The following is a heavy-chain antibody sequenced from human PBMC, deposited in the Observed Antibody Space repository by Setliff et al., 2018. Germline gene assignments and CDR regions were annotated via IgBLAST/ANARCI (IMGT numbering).Heavy chain of an antibody. D-gene: IGHD3-10*01. CDR1: GFTFIDYY. J-gene: IGHJ3*02. CDR2: IDPRGSPV. V-gene: IGHV3-11*01. CDR3: ASCSQNYYGSGSYTLDAFDI. Sequence: LRLSCAASGFTFIDYYMNWIRQTPRKGLEWISHIDPRGSPVDYVDSVKGRFTISRDNTKNLVYLQMDSLRADDTAVYYCASCSQNYYGSGSYTLDAFDIWGQGTMVTVSS.